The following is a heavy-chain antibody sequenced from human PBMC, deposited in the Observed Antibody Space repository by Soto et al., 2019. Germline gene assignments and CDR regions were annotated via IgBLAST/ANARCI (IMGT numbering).Heavy chain of an antibody. Sequence: GGSLRLSCAASGFTFSGSAMHWVRQASGKGLEWVGRIRSKANSYATAYAASVKGRFTISRDDSKNTAYLQMNSLKTEDTAVYYCTLYDFWSGYSGYYYYGMDVWGQGTTVTVSS. V-gene: IGHV3-73*01. CDR3: TLYDFWSGYSGYYYYGMDV. CDR2: IRSKANSYAT. D-gene: IGHD3-3*01. J-gene: IGHJ6*02. CDR1: GFTFSGSA.